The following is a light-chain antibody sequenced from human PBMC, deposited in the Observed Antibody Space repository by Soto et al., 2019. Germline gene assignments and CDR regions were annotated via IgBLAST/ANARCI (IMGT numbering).Light chain of an antibody. CDR2: EGS. J-gene: IGLJ2*01. V-gene: IGLV2-23*01. CDR1: SSDVGSYNL. Sequence: QSVLTQPASVSGSPGQSITISCTGTSSDVGSYNLVSWYQQHPGKAPKLMIYEGSKRPSGVSNRFSGSKSDNTASLTISGLQAEDEADYYCRSYAGSSTVVFGGGTKVTVL. CDR3: RSYAGSSTVV.